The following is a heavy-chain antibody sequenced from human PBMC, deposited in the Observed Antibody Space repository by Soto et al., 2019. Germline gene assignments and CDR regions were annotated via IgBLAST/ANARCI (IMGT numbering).Heavy chain of an antibody. Sequence: SVKVSCKASGGTFSSYAISWVRQAPGQGLEWMGGIIPIFGTAIYAQKFQGRVTITADESTSTAYMELSSLRSEDTAVYYCARDRAAAGKGYYYYGMDVWGQGTTVTVSS. V-gene: IGHV1-69*13. D-gene: IGHD6-13*01. CDR3: ARDRAAAGKGYYYYGMDV. J-gene: IGHJ6*02. CDR2: IIPIFGTA. CDR1: GGTFSSYA.